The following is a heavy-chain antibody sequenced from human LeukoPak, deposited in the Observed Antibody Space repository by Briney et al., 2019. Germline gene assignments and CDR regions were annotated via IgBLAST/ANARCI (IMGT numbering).Heavy chain of an antibody. V-gene: IGHV3-23*01. CDR3: ARGPPLFIN. CDR2: ISGSGSNT. CDR1: GFTFTNYA. Sequence: PGGSLRLSCAASGFTFTNYAMTWVRQAPGKGLEWVSVISGSGSNTDYADSVKGRYTISRDNSKNTLSLQMNSLRDEDTGIYYCARGPPLFINWGQGTLVAVS. J-gene: IGHJ4*02. D-gene: IGHD3-10*02.